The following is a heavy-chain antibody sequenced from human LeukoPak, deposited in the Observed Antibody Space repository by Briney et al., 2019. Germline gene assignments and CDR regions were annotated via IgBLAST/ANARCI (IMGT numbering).Heavy chain of an antibody. CDR2: IYHSGST. CDR3: ARDGPRNDCGDISFDY. CDR1: GGSISSSNW. Sequence: SETLSLTCAVSGGSISSSNWWSWVRQPPGKGLEWIGEIYHSGSTNYNPSLKSRVTISVDKSKNQFSLKLSSVTAADTAVYYCARDGPRNDCGDISFDYWGQGTLVTVSS. D-gene: IGHD4-17*01. J-gene: IGHJ4*02. V-gene: IGHV4-4*02.